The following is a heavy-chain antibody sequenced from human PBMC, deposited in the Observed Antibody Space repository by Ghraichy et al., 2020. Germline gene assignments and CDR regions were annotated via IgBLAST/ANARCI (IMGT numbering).Heavy chain of an antibody. V-gene: IGHV4-30-4*07. D-gene: IGHD2-2*03. Sequence: SETLSLTCAVSGGSISSGGYSWSWIRQPPGKGLEWIGYIYYSGSTYYNPSLKSRVTISVDTSKNQFSLKLSSVTAADTAVYYCASGVRALDIVVVPAAMYFDYWGQGTLVTVSS. CDR1: GGSISSGGYS. CDR3: ASGVRALDIVVVPAAMYFDY. J-gene: IGHJ4*02. CDR2: IYYSGST.